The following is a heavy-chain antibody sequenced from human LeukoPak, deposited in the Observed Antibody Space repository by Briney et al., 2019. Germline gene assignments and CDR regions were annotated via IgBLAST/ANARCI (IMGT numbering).Heavy chain of an antibody. CDR2: IIAYNGNT. J-gene: IGHJ6*03. V-gene: IGHV1-18*01. D-gene: IGHD6-13*01. Sequence: ASVKVSCKASGYTFTSYGISWVRQAPGQGLEWMGWIIAYNGNTNYAQKLQGRVTMTTDTSTSTAYMELRSLRSDDTAVYYCARTEYSSSWYYYYYYMDVWGKGTTVTVSS. CDR1: GYTFTSYG. CDR3: ARTEYSSSWYYYYYYMDV.